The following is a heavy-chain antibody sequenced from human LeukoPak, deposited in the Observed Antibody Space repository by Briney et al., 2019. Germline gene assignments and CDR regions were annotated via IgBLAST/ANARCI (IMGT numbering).Heavy chain of an antibody. CDR1: GYTFTGYY. J-gene: IGHJ5*02. CDR3: ARDPDSSSWYSNWFDP. Sequence: ASVKVSCKASGYTFTGYYMHWVRQAPGQGLEWMGWINPNSGGTNYAQKFQGRVTMTRDTSISTAYMELSSLRSEDTAVYYCARDPDSSSWYSNWFDPWGQGTLVTVSS. V-gene: IGHV1-2*02. CDR2: INPNSGGT. D-gene: IGHD6-13*01.